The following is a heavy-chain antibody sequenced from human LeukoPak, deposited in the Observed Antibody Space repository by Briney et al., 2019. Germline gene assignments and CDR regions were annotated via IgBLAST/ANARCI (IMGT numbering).Heavy chain of an antibody. Sequence: ASVKVSCKASGYTFTGYYMHWVRQAPGQGLEWMGWINPNSGGTNYAQKFQGRVTMTRDTSISTAYMERSRLRSDDTAVYYCARDCSRTSCYINPNDAFDIWGQGTMVTVSS. CDR2: INPNSGGT. V-gene: IGHV1-2*02. J-gene: IGHJ3*02. CDR3: ARDCSRTSCYINPNDAFDI. CDR1: GYTFTGYY. D-gene: IGHD2-2*02.